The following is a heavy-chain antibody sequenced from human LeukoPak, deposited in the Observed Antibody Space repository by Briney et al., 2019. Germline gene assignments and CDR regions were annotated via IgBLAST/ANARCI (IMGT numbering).Heavy chain of an antibody. CDR2: INPNTGGT. Sequence: ASVKVSCKASGYTFNGYYMNWVRQAPGRGLEWMGRINPNTGGTNYAQNFQGSVTMTRDTSITTVYMELSRLRSDDTAVYYCARVGDGLNDGFDIWGQGTMVTVSS. CDR1: GYTFNGYY. CDR3: ARVGDGLNDGFDI. D-gene: IGHD5-24*01. V-gene: IGHV1-2*06. J-gene: IGHJ3*02.